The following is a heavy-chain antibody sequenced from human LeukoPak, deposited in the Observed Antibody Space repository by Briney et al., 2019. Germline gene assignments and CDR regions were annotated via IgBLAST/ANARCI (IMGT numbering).Heavy chain of an antibody. V-gene: IGHV5-51*01. CDR1: GYSFPTYW. D-gene: IGHD6-6*01. CDR2: IYPGDSDT. Sequence: GESLKISCKGSGYSFPTYWSGWVRQMPGKGLEWMGMIYPGDSDTRYSPSFEGDVTISADKSISTAYLQWSSLKASDTAMYYCARSGTIATRRNYIDYWGQGTLVTVSS. CDR3: ARSGTIATRRNYIDY. J-gene: IGHJ4*02.